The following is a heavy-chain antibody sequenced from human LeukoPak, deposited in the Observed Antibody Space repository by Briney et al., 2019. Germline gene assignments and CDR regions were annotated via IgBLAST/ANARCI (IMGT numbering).Heavy chain of an antibody. J-gene: IGHJ4*02. V-gene: IGHV3-15*01. CDR1: GFTFSNAW. Sequence: GGSLRLSCAASGFTFSNAWMSWVRQAPGKGLEWVGRIKSKTDGGTTDYAAPVKGRFTISRDDSKNTLYLQMNSLKTEDTAVYYCTTSPPYCSGGSCFDYWGRGTLVTVSS. CDR3: TTSPPYCSGGSCFDY. CDR2: IKSKTDGGTT. D-gene: IGHD2-15*01.